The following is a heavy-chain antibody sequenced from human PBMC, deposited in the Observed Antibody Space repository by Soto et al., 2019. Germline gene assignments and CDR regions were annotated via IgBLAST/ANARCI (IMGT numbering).Heavy chain of an antibody. CDR1: GGSFSGYY. D-gene: IGHD4-17*01. V-gene: IGHV4-34*01. J-gene: IGHJ6*03. CDR2: INHSGST. CDR3: ARAPILTGKGLRSGPYYYYMDV. Sequence: QVQLQQWGAGLLKPSETLSLTCAVYGGSFSGYYWSWIRQPPGKGLEWIGEINHSGSTNYNPSLKSRVTISVDTSKNQFSLKLSSVTAADTAVYYCARAPILTGKGLRSGPYYYYMDVWGKGTTVTVSS.